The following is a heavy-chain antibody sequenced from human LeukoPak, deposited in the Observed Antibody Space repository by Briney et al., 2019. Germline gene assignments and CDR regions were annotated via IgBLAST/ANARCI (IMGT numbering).Heavy chain of an antibody. CDR3: ARGGGYTDY. J-gene: IGHJ4*02. CDR2: IKQDGSEK. CDR1: GLTFSRYW. Sequence: PGGSLRLSCAASGLTFSRYWMSWVRQAPGKGLEWVANIKQDGSEKYYVDSVKGRFTISRDNAKKSLYLQMNNLRADDTAVYYCARGGGYTDYWGQGTLVTVSS. V-gene: IGHV3-7*03. D-gene: IGHD5-24*01.